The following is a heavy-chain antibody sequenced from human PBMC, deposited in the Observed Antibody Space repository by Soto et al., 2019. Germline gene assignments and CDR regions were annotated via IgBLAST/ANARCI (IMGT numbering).Heavy chain of an antibody. D-gene: IGHD3-10*01. J-gene: IGHJ3*02. CDR3: ARVLIGATTDEAFDI. Sequence: ASVKVSCKASGYSFTAYYMHWVRQAPGQGLEWMGWINLNSGDTIYAQDFQGRVTMSRDTSISTAYMGLTSLTSDDTAVYYCARVLIGATTDEAFDIWGQGTMVTVSS. CDR2: INLNSGDT. V-gene: IGHV1-2*02. CDR1: GYSFTAYY.